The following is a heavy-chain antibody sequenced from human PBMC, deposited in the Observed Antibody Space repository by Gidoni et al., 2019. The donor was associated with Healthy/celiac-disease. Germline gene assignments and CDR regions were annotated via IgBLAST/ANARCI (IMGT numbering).Heavy chain of an antibody. V-gene: IGHV4-39*07. J-gene: IGHJ1*01. CDR1: GGSISSSSYY. Sequence: QLQLQESGPGLVKPSETLSLTCTVSGGSISSSSYYWGWIRQPPRKGLEWIGSIYYSGSTYYNPSLKSRVTISVDTSKNQFSLKLSSVTAADTAVYYCARGLGVEMATIGARYFQHWGQGTLVTVSS. CDR3: ARGLGVEMATIGARYFQH. D-gene: IGHD5-12*01. CDR2: IYYSGST.